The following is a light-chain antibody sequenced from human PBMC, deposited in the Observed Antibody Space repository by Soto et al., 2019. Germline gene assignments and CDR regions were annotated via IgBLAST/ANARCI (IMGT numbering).Light chain of an antibody. CDR1: TGAVTSNHH. CDR2: DTS. CDR3: LLSDNAALV. Sequence: QAVVTQEPSLTVSPGGTVTLTCGSSTGAVTSNHHPYWFQQKAGQAPRTLLYDTSHKPSWTPARFSGSLLGDNAALTLSGAQPDDDPQYYCLLSDNAALVFGGGTTLTVL. J-gene: IGLJ2*01. V-gene: IGLV7-46*01.